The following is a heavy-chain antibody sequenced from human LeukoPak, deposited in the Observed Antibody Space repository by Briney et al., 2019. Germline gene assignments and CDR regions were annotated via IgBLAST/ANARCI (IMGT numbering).Heavy chain of an antibody. D-gene: IGHD2-2*02. V-gene: IGHV3-49*04. Sequence: PGGSLRLSCTASGFTFGDYAMSWVRQAPGKGLEWVGFIRSKAYGGTTEYVASVKGRSTISRDDSKSIAYLQMNSLKTEDTAVYYCTSCSSISCYTFDFDYWGQGTLVTVSS. CDR3: TSCSSISCYTFDFDY. CDR1: GFTFGDYA. J-gene: IGHJ4*02. CDR2: IRSKAYGGTT.